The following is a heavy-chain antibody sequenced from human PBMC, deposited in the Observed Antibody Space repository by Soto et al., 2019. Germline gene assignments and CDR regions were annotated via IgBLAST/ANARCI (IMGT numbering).Heavy chain of an antibody. D-gene: IGHD3-10*01. CDR1: GFTFSNYG. CDR2: IWYDGSKK. Sequence: QVQMVESGGGGVQPGRYLRLSCVASGFTFSNYGMHWVRQAPGKGLEWVAVIWYDGSKKYYADSVKGRFTISRDNSKNTLFLQMNSLRVEDTAMYYCAKDRGRQGGFDMWGQGRVVTVSS. J-gene: IGHJ3*02. V-gene: IGHV3-33*06. CDR3: AKDRGRQGGFDM.